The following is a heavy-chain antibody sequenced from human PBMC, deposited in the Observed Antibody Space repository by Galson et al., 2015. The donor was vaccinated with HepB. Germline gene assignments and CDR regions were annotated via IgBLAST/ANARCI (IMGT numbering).Heavy chain of an antibody. CDR2: ISYDGSNK. V-gene: IGHV3-30*04. J-gene: IGHJ4*02. Sequence: SLRLSCAASGFTFSSYAMHWVRQAPGKGLEWVAVISYDGSNKYYADSVKGRFTISRDNSKNTLYLQMNSLRAEDTAVYYCARDEGSNGWFSPFDYWGQGTLVTVSS. CDR3: ARDEGSNGWFSPFDY. D-gene: IGHD6-19*01. CDR1: GFTFSSYA.